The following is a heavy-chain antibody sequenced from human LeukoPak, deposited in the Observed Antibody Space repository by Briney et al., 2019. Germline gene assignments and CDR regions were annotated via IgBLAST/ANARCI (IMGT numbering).Heavy chain of an antibody. J-gene: IGHJ5*02. D-gene: IGHD3-22*01. CDR1: GDSISTTNYY. V-gene: IGHV4-39*01. Sequence: SETLSLTCAVSGDSISTTNYYWGWIRQPPGKGLEWIGIIYYSGITHYNPSLKSRVTILVDTSKNQFSLKLSSVTDADTAVYYCARHGGYYDSSGYRTDVRFDPWGQGTLVTVSS. CDR3: ARHGGYYDSSGYRTDVRFDP. CDR2: IYYSGIT.